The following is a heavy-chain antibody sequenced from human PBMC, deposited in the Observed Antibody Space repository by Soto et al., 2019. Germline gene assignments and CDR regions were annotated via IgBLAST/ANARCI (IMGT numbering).Heavy chain of an antibody. CDR1: GFTFSTSA. J-gene: IGHJ4*02. Sequence: HVQLVESGGGVVQPGRSLRLSCAASGFTFSTSAMHWVRQAPGKGLEWVAVISYDGTNEHYEDSVKGLVTVSRNNSRKTLSQQMNSLRPEDTAMYYCEASVFSFDYWGQGSLVTVSS. D-gene: IGHD2-8*01. CDR3: EASVFSFDY. CDR2: ISYDGTNE. V-gene: IGHV3-30*01.